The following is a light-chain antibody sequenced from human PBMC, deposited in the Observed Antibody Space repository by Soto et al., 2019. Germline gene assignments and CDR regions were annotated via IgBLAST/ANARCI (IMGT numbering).Light chain of an antibody. J-gene: IGKJ2*01. CDR3: QQRSNWPT. CDR2: DAS. CDR1: QSVSSY. V-gene: IGKV3-11*01. Sequence: EIVLTQSPATLSLSPGERATLSCRASQSVSSYLAWYQQKPGQAPRLLIYDASNRATGIPARFSGSGSGTDFTRTISILEHEDFAVYYCQQRSNWPTFGQGTKLEIK.